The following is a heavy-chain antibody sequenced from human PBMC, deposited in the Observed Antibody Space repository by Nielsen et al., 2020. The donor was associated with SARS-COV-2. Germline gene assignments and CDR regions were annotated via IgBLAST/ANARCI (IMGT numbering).Heavy chain of an antibody. CDR3: VKDSSLVWFGESWFDP. J-gene: IGHJ5*02. Sequence: GGSLRLSCAASGFTFEDYVIHWVRQAPGKGLEWVSGHNWNSGELGYADSVKGRFTISRDNAKNPLYLQINSLRAEDTALYHCVKDSSLVWFGESWFDPWGQGTLVTFSS. CDR1: GFTFEDYV. V-gene: IGHV3-9*01. CDR2: HNWNSGEL. D-gene: IGHD3-10*01.